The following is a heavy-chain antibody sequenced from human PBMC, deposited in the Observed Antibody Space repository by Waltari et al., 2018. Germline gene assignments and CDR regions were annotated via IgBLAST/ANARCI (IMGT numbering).Heavy chain of an antibody. J-gene: IGHJ4*02. CDR2: IIPILGKA. CDR3: ARGIMHYYDSSGYSI. V-gene: IGHV1-69*12. Sequence: QVQLVQSGAEVKKPGSSVKVSCKASGGTFSSYAISWVRQAPGQGLEWMGGIIPILGKANNAQKCQGRVTITADETTSTAYMELSSLGSEDTAVYYCARGIMHYYDSSGYSIWGQGTLVTVSS. D-gene: IGHD3-22*01. CDR1: GGTFSSYA.